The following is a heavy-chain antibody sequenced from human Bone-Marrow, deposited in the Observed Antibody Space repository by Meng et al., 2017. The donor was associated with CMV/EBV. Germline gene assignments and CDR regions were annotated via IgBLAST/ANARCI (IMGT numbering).Heavy chain of an antibody. CDR3: TTGSYL. CDR1: GFTFSEAW. V-gene: IGHV3-15*01. D-gene: IGHD1-26*01. J-gene: IGHJ4*01. CDR2: IKTSTDGGTT. Sequence: EVQLVESGGGLVKPGGSLRLSCAASGFTFSEAWMNWVRQAPGKGLEWIGRIKTSTDGGTTDYAAPVKGRFTISRDDSKNMVHVQMNSLKSEDTAVYYCTTGSYLWGRGTLGTVSS.